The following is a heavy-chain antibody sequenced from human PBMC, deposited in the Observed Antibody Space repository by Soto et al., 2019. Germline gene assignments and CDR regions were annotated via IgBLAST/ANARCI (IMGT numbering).Heavy chain of an antibody. J-gene: IGHJ6*02. CDR1: GFTFSSYR. CDR3: ARYLPKPIAAAGNYGMDV. V-gene: IGHV3-21*01. D-gene: IGHD6-13*01. Sequence: EVQLVESGGGLVKPGESLRLSCAASGFTFSSYRMNWVRQAPGKGLEWVSSISSSSSYIYYADSVKDRFTISRDNAKNSLYLHMNSLRAEDTAVYYCARYLPKPIAAAGNYGMDVWGQGTTVTVSS. CDR2: ISSSSSYI.